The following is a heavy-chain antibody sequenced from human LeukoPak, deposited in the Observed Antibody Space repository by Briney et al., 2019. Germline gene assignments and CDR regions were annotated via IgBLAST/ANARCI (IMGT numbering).Heavy chain of an antibody. CDR3: ARDRDSSGYMDV. Sequence: SEALSLTCTVSGGSISSGGYYWSWIRQHPGKGLEWIGYIYYSGSTYYNPSLKSRVTISVDTSKNQFSLKLSSVTAADTAVYYCARDRDSSGYMDVWGQGTTVTASS. CDR2: IYYSGST. CDR1: GGSISSGGYY. D-gene: IGHD3-22*01. J-gene: IGHJ6*02. V-gene: IGHV4-31*03.